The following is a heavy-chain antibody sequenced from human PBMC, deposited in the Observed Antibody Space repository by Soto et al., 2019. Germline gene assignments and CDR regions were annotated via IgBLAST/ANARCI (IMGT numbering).Heavy chain of an antibody. V-gene: IGHV1-3*01. D-gene: IGHD2-15*01. J-gene: IGHJ4*02. CDR2: INAGNGNT. CDR3: ARGPGGPDGPGDY. CDR1: GYTFTSYA. Sequence: QVQLVQSGAEVKKPGASVKVSCKASGYTFTSYAMHWVRQAPGQRLEWMGWINAGNGNTKYSQTFQGRVTITRETSARTGYMEMSSLRSEDTAVYYCARGPGGPDGPGDYWGQGTLVTVSS.